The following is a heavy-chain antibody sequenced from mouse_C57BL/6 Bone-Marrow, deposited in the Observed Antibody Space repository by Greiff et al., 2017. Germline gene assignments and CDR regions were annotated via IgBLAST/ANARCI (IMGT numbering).Heavy chain of an antibody. J-gene: IGHJ1*03. D-gene: IGHD4-1*02. V-gene: IGHV1-50*01. CDR2: IDPSDSYT. CDR3: ANFRYWYFDV. Sequence: QVQLQQPGAELVKPGASVKLSCKASGYTFTSYWMQWVKQRPGQGLEWIGEIDPSDSYTNYNQKFKGKATLTVDTSSSTAYMQLSSLTSEDSAVYYCANFRYWYFDVWGTGTTVTVSS. CDR1: GYTFTSYW.